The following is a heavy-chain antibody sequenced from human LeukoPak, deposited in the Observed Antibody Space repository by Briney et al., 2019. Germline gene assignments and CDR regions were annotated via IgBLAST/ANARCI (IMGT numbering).Heavy chain of an antibody. CDR2: VYHSGST. J-gene: IGHJ5*01. Sequence: SETLSLTCAVSGGSISSSNWWSWVRQPPGKGLEWIGEVYHSGSTNYNPSLKSRVTISMDTSKNQFSLNLSSVTAADTAVYYCTRDSQLEWFYSWGQGTLVTVSS. V-gene: IGHV4-4*02. CDR3: TRDSQLEWFYS. D-gene: IGHD3-10*01. CDR1: GGSISSSNW.